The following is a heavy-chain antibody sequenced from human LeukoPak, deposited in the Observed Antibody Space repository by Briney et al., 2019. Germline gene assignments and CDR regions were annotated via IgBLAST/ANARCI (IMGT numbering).Heavy chain of an antibody. CDR3: ARNFGGGDSSGPYY. J-gene: IGHJ4*02. V-gene: IGHV3-11*01. D-gene: IGHD3-22*01. CDR2: IKGTGLTT. Sequence: GGSLRLSCAASGFIFSDYYMAWIRQAPGKGLEWISTIKGTGLTTYYADSMKGRFIISRGNAKNSLYLQVNSLRAEDTALYYCARNFGGGDSSGPYYWGQGTLVTVSS. CDR1: GFIFSDYY.